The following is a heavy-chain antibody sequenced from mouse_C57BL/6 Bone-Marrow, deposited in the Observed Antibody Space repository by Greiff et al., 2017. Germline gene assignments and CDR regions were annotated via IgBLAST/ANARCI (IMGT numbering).Heavy chain of an antibody. V-gene: IGHV5-16*01. CDR1: GFTFSDYY. D-gene: IGHD3-2*02. CDR3: ARDQGAMDY. Sequence: DVKLVESEGGLVQPGSSMKLSCTASGFTFSDYYMAWVRQVPEKGLEWVANINYDGSSTYYLDSLKSRFIISRDNAKNILYLQMSSLKSEDTATYYCARDQGAMDYWGQGTSVTVSS. CDR2: INYDGSST. J-gene: IGHJ4*01.